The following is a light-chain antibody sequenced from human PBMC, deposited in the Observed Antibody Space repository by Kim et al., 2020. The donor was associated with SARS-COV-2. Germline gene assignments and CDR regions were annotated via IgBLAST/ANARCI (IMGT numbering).Light chain of an antibody. Sequence: LTQPPSASGSPGQSVAISCTGTSSDVGGYNYVSWYQQHPGKAPKLMIYEVSKRPSGVPDRFSGSKSDNAASLTVSGHQAEDEADYYCSSYGGSNNLLFGGGTKVTVL. CDR1: SSDVGGYNY. CDR3: SSYGGSNNLL. CDR2: EVS. J-gene: IGLJ2*01. V-gene: IGLV2-8*01.